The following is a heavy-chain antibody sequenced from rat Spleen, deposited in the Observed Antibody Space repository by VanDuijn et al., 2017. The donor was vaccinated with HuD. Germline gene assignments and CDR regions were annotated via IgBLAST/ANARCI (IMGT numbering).Heavy chain of an antibody. D-gene: IGHD2-2*01. CDR3: ARAGYLRDWYFDF. CDR1: GFTFSSYD. Sequence: EVQLVESGGGLVQPGRSLKLSCAASGFTFSSYDMAWVRQAPTRGLEWVATISFDGTSSYYRDSVKGRFTISRDYAQNTLYLQMDSLRSEDPATYYCARAGYLRDWYFDFWGPGTMVTVSS. J-gene: IGHJ1*01. V-gene: IGHV5-29*01. CDR2: ISFDGTSS.